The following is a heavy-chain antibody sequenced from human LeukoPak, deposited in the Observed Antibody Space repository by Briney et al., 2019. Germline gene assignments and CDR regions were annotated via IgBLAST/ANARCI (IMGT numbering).Heavy chain of an antibody. CDR2: LKSKGGGETA. V-gene: IGHV3-15*01. J-gene: IGHJ4*02. D-gene: IGHD1-1*01. CDR1: GFNFNDAW. Sequence: GGSLRLSCATSGFNFNDAWMSWVRQAPGGGLEWVGRLKSKGGGETADYGAAVKGRFTISRDDSKSTLYLQMNSLKNEDTAVYFCSWELDVSFGRRLESWGQGTLVTVAS. CDR3: SWELDVSFGRRLES.